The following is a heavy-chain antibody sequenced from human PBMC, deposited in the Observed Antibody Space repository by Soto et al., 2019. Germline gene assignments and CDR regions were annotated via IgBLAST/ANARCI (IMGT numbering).Heavy chain of an antibody. J-gene: IGHJ4*02. D-gene: IGHD2-2*01. Sequence: PGEXLKISCKGSGYSFTSYWIGWVRQMPGKGLEWMGIIYPGDSDTRYSPSFQGQVTISADKSINTAYLQWSSLKASDTAMYYCARDYCSGTPCYEFDYWGQGTQVTVSS. CDR3: ARDYCSGTPCYEFDY. CDR1: GYSFTSYW. V-gene: IGHV5-51*01. CDR2: IYPGDSDT.